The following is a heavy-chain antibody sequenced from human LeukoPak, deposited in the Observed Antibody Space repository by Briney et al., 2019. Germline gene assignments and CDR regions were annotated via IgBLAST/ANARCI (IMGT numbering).Heavy chain of an antibody. Sequence: PSETLSLTCAVSGGSSRSGDYFWSWIRQPPGRGLEWIGHIHYSGNTYYNPSLKSRVSISVDTSKNQFSLKLSSVTAADTAVYYCARDFDYWGQGTLVTVSS. CDR3: ARDFDY. J-gene: IGHJ4*02. V-gene: IGHV4-30-4*01. CDR1: GGSSRSGDYF. CDR2: IHYSGNT.